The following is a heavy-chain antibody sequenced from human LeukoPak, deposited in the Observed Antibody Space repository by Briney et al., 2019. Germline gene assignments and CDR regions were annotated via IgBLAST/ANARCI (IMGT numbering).Heavy chain of an antibody. CDR1: GGTVTSSTYF. CDR3: ARDGFYYHYYMDV. D-gene: IGHD1-14*01. J-gene: IGHJ6*03. V-gene: IGHV4-39*07. CDR2: ISYSGAT. Sequence: KPSETLSLTCTLSGGTVTSSTYFWGWIRQAPGKGLEWIGSISYSGATYYNPSLKSRVSMSVHTSKNQFSLKLSSVTAADTAVYYCARDGFYYHYYMDVWGEGTTVTVSS.